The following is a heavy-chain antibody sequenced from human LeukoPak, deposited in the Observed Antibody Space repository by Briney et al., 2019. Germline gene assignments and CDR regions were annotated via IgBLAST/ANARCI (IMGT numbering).Heavy chain of an antibody. D-gene: IGHD1-26*01. J-gene: IGHJ3*02. CDR3: ARDSEWELLEAFDI. V-gene: IGHV3-7*01. Sequence: GGSLRLSCAASGITFSSYWMSWVRQAPGKGLEWVANIKQDGSEKYYVDSVKGRFTISRDNAKNSLYLQMNSLRAEDTAVYYCARDSEWELLEAFDIWGQGTMVTVSS. CDR1: GITFSSYW. CDR2: IKQDGSEK.